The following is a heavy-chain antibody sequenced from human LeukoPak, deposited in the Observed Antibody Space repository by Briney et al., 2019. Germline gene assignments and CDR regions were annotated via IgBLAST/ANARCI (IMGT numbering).Heavy chain of an antibody. Sequence: SETLSLTCAVYGGSFSGYYWSWIRQPPGKGLEWIGEINHSGSTNYNPSLKSRVTISVDTSKNQFSLKLSSVTAADTAVYYCARGKYYYDSSGYYPARRRARNAFDIWGQGTMVTVSS. V-gene: IGHV4-34*01. CDR2: INHSGST. CDR3: ARGKYYYDSSGYYPARRRARNAFDI. CDR1: GGSFSGYY. J-gene: IGHJ3*02. D-gene: IGHD3-22*01.